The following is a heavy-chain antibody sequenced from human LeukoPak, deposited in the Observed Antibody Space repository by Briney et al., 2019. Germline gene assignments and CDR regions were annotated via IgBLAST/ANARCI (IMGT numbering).Heavy chain of an antibody. CDR3: ARVFSSGYSDY. V-gene: IGHV3-7*01. J-gene: IGHJ4*02. Sequence: GGSLRLSCAASGFTFSSYGMHWVRQAPGKGLEWVANINQDGSQKYHVDSVKGRFTISRDNAKNSLHLQMNSLRAVDTAVYYCARVFSSGYSDYWGQGTLVTVSS. CDR2: INQDGSQK. D-gene: IGHD3-22*01. CDR1: GFTFSSYG.